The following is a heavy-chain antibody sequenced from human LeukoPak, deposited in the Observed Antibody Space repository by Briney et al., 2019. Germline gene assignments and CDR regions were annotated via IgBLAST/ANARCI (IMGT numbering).Heavy chain of an antibody. CDR1: GFTLSSYW. V-gene: IGHV3-23*01. CDR2: ISGSGGST. D-gene: IGHD6-13*01. Sequence: GGSLRLSCAASGFTLSSYWMHWVRQAPGKGLEWVSAISGSGGSTYYADSVKGRFTISRDNSKNTLYLQMNSLRAEDTAVYYCALHSSPDYWGQGTLVTVSS. CDR3: ALHSSPDY. J-gene: IGHJ4*02.